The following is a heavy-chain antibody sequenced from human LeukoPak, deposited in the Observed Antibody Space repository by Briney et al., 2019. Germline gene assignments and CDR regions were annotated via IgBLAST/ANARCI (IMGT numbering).Heavy chain of an antibody. CDR1: GFTFSSDA. V-gene: IGHV3-30*04. J-gene: IGHJ4*02. D-gene: IGHD2-21*01. Sequence: GGSLRLSCAASGFTFSSDAMHWVRQAPGRGLEWVASISYDGRDKYYVDSVKGRFFISKDSSMSTLYLDMNSLRPEDTALYYCVRDLYSRSPYFDVWGQGTLVTVSS. CDR2: ISYDGRDK. CDR3: VRDLYSRSPYFDV.